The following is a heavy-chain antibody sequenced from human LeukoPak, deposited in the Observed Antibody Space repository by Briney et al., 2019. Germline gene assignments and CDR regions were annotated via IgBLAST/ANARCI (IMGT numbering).Heavy chain of an antibody. CDR2: IYYSGST. CDR1: GGSISSSSYY. V-gene: IGHV4-39*07. J-gene: IGHJ5*02. CDR3: ARVNLVHYGSGSGWFDP. D-gene: IGHD3-10*01. Sequence: IPSETLSLTCTVSGGSISSSSYYWGWIRQPPGKGLEWIGSIYYSGSTYYNPSLKSRVTISVDTSKNQFSLKLSSVTAADTAVHYCARVNLVHYGSGSGWFDPWGRGTLVTVSS.